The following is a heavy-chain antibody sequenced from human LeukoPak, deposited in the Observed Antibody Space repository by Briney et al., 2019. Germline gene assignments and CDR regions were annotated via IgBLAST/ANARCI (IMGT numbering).Heavy chain of an antibody. J-gene: IGHJ3*02. CDR2: IIPMSGTR. CDR3: AREDGYNFSPYGAFDI. CDR1: GGTFSNYA. Sequence: ASMKVSCRAAGGTFSNYAVSWLRQAPGQGLEWMGRIIPMSGTRNYAQNFQGRVTITTDEPRTTVYMELSSLRSEDTAVYYCAREDGYNFSPYGAFDIWGQGTMVTVSS. V-gene: IGHV1-69*05. D-gene: IGHD5-24*01.